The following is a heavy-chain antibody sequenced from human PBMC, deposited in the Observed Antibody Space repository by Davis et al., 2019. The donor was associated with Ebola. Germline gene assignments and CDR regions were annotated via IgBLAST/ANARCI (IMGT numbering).Heavy chain of an antibody. Sequence: PGGSLRLSCAASGFSFSDYAMYWVRQAPGKGLEWVSVFYSRGDISYADSVQGRFTISRDNSKNTVYLQMNSLRVEDTAIYYCTTYRVSGYWGQGTLVTVSS. D-gene: IGHD2-21*01. CDR1: GFSFSDYA. CDR3: TTYRVSGY. J-gene: IGHJ4*02. V-gene: IGHV3-66*01. CDR2: FYSRGDI.